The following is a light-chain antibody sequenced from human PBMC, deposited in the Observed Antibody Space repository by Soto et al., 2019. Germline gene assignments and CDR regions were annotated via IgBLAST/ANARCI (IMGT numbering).Light chain of an antibody. CDR1: QGIRNE. Sequence: AIQLTQSPSSLSASLGDSVTITCRASQGIRNELGWYQQRPGKAPKLLIYAASRLHSGVPTRFSGSGGGTVFIPTTSTRQAEDFATFYCLQDYNPPWTFAKGTGGEIK. CDR3: LQDYNPPWT. CDR2: AAS. J-gene: IGKJ1*01. V-gene: IGKV1-6*01.